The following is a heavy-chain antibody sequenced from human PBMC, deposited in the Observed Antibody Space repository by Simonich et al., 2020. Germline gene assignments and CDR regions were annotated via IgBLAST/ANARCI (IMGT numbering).Heavy chain of an antibody. V-gene: IGHV3-15*01. CDR1: GFTFSNAW. D-gene: IGHD2-2*01. Sequence: EVQLVESGGGLVKPGGSLRLSCAASGFTFSNAWMSWVRLAPGKGLGWVSRIKSKTDGGTTDYAAPVKGRFTISRDDSKNTLYLQMNSLKTEDTAVYYCTTEDCSSTSCPDYWGQGTLVTVSS. CDR2: IKSKTDGGTT. J-gene: IGHJ4*02. CDR3: TTEDCSSTSCPDY.